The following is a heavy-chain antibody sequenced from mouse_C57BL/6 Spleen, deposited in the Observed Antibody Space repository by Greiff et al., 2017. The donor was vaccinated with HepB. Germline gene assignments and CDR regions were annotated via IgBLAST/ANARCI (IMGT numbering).Heavy chain of an antibody. J-gene: IGHJ4*01. CDR3: ARIYGNFYYYAMDY. D-gene: IGHD2-1*01. V-gene: IGHV5-17*01. CDR2: ISSGSSTS. Sequence: EVKLVESGGGLVKPGGSLKLSCAASGFTFSDYGMHWVRQAPEKGLEWVAYISSGSSTSYYADTVKGRFTISRDNAKNTLFLQMTSLRSEDTAMYYCARIYGNFYYYAMDYWGQGTSVTVSS. CDR1: GFTFSDYG.